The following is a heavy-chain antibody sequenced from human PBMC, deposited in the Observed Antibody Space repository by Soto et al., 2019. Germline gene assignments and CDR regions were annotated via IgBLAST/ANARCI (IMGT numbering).Heavy chain of an antibody. D-gene: IGHD2-15*01. CDR1: GFTVSSNY. CDR2: IYSGGST. J-gene: IGHJ5*02. Sequence: GGSLRLSCAASGFTVSSNYMSWVRQAPGKGLEWVSVIYSGGSTYYADSVKGRFTISRDNSKNTLYLQMNSLRAEDTAVYYCARENLGYCSGGSCYNNWFDPWGQGTLVTVSS. CDR3: ARENLGYCSGGSCYNNWFDP. V-gene: IGHV3-66*01.